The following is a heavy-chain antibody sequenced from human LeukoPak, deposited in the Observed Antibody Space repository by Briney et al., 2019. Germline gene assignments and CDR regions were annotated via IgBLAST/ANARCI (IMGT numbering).Heavy chain of an antibody. V-gene: IGHV5-51*01. D-gene: IGHD2-2*01. Sequence: GESLEISCKGSGYIFTDYWIAWVRQMPGKGLEWMGIIYPGDSDSRYSPSFQGQVTFSADKSISTAYLQWSSLKASGTAMYYCARRSYCYSTSCYGYWFDSWGQGTLVTVSS. CDR2: IYPGDSDS. J-gene: IGHJ5*01. CDR3: ARRSYCYSTSCYGYWFDS. CDR1: GYIFTDYW.